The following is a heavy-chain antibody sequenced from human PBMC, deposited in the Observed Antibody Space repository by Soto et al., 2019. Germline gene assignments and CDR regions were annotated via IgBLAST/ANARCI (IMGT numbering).Heavy chain of an antibody. D-gene: IGHD5-12*01. J-gene: IGHJ4*02. V-gene: IGHV4-34*01. CDR2: INHSGST. CDR3: ARGRYSGYDPTDFDY. CDR1: GGSFSGYY. Sequence: SETLSLTCAVYGGSFSGYYWSWIRQPPGKGLEWIGEINHSGSTNYNPSLKSRVTISVDTSKNQFSLKLSSVTAADTALYYCARGRYSGYDPTDFDYWGQGTLVTVSS.